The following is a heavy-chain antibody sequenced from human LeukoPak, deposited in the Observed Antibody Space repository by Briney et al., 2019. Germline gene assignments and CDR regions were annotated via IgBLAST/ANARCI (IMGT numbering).Heavy chain of an antibody. J-gene: IGHJ4*02. CDR3: ATAPTTVVTLMGVAY. Sequence: ASVKVSCKASGGTFSSYAISWVRQAPGQGLEWMGGIIPIFGTANYAQKFQGRVTITADESTSTAYMELSSLRSEDTAVYYCATAPTTVVTLMGVAYWGQGTLVTVSS. D-gene: IGHD4-23*01. CDR1: GGTFSSYA. V-gene: IGHV1-69*01. CDR2: IIPIFGTA.